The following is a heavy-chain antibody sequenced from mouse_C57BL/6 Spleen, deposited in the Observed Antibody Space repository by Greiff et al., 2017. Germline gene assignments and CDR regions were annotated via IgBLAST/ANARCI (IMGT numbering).Heavy chain of an antibody. V-gene: IGHV5-17*01. J-gene: IGHJ4*01. Sequence: EVKLMESGGGLVKPGGSLKLSCAASGFTFSDYGMHWVRQAPEKGLEWVAYISSGSSTIYYADTVKGRFTISRDNAKNTLFLQMTSLRSEDTAMYDWARSYGYAMDYWGQGTSVTVSS. CDR3: ARSYGYAMDY. CDR2: ISSGSSTI. CDR1: GFTFSDYG. D-gene: IGHD1-1*01.